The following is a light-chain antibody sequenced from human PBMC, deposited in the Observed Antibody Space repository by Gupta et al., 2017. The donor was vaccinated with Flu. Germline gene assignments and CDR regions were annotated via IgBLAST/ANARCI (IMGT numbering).Light chain of an antibody. Sequence: TISCPGTSSDVGGFNYVSWYQQHPGKAPKLMIYDVSNRPPGVSTRCSGAKSGITASLTVSGRQAEEEAADYCSSYRSNSALALAFGGGTNLTVL. V-gene: IGLV2-14*03. CDR3: SSYRSNSALALA. CDR1: SSDVGGFNY. CDR2: DVS. J-gene: IGLJ2*01.